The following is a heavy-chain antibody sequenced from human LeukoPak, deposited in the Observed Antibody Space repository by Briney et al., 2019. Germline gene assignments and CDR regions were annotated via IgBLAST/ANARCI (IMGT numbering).Heavy chain of an antibody. D-gene: IGHD4-17*01. J-gene: IGHJ4*02. Sequence: GGSLRLSCEASGFTFRDYWMHWVRQAPGKGLFWVSRINKDGNRQDYAASVKGRFTISRDNPKNSLYLQMNSLRAEDTAVYYCARETEPLDYGDSTNLDYWGQGTLVTVSS. CDR3: ARETEPLDYGDSTNLDY. CDR2: INKDGNRQ. V-gene: IGHV3-74*01. CDR1: GFTFRDYW.